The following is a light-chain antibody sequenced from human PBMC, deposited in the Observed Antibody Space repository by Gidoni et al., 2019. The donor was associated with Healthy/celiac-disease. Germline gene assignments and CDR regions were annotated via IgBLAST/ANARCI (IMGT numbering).Light chain of an antibody. V-gene: IGLV3-25*02. CDR2: KDS. CDR1: ALPKQY. Sequence: SYELTQPPSVPVSPGQTARITCSGDALPKQYAHWYQQKPGQAPVLVIYKDSERPSGIPERCSGSSSGTTVTLTISGVQAEDEADYYCQSADSSGTWVFGGGTKLTVL. CDR3: QSADSSGTWV. J-gene: IGLJ3*02.